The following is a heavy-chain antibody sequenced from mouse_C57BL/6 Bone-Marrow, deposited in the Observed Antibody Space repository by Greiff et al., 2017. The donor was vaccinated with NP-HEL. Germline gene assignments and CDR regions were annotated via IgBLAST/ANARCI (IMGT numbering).Heavy chain of an antibody. J-gene: IGHJ3*01. Sequence: QVHVKQSGAELVRPGTSVKVSCKASGYAFTNYLIEWVKQRPGQGLEWIGVINPGSGGTNYNEKFKGKATLTADKSSSTAYMQLSSLTSEDSAVYFCAREGDGYYRFAYGGQGTLVTVSA. CDR1: GYAFTNYL. D-gene: IGHD2-3*01. CDR3: AREGDGYYRFAY. V-gene: IGHV1-54*01. CDR2: INPGSGGT.